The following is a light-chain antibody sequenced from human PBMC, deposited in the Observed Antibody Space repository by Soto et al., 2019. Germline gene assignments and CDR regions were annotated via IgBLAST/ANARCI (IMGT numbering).Light chain of an antibody. Sequence: QSVLTQPPSVSGAPRQRVTISCSGSHSHIGNYAVEWYQQLPGKAPKVVIYYDDLLPSGVSDRFSGSKSGTSASLAISGLQSEDEADYYCAAWDDRLKAVVVGGGTKLTVL. J-gene: IGLJ2*01. CDR1: HSHIGNYA. CDR2: YDD. V-gene: IGLV1-36*01. CDR3: AAWDDRLKAVV.